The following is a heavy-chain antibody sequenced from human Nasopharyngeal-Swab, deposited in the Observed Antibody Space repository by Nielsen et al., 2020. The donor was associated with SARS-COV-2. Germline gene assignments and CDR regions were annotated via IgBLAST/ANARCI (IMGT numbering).Heavy chain of an antibody. J-gene: IGHJ4*02. V-gene: IGHV1-8*01. D-gene: IGHD6-19*01. Sequence: GESLKISCKASGFTFTTYDINWVRQASGQGPEWMGWMTPKTGYTGYAQKFQGRVTMTWNTSISTAYMDLSSLTSEDTAVYYCARGGPVAFDYWGQGSLVIVSS. CDR3: ARGGPVAFDY. CDR1: GFTFTTYD. CDR2: MTPKTGYT.